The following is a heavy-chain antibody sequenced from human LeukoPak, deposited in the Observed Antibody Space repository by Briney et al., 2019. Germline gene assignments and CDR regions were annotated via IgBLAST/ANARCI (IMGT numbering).Heavy chain of an antibody. J-gene: IGHJ4*02. V-gene: IGHV4-4*07. CDR2: IYNSGST. CDR1: GGSISSDY. CDR3: AREGYSYGYRYFFDF. D-gene: IGHD5-18*01. Sequence: PSETRSLTWTVSGGSISSDYWSWIRQPAGKGLEWIGHIYNSGSTNYNPSLKSRVTMSVDTSKNQFSLKLSSVTAADTAMYYCAREGYSYGYRYFFDFWGQGTLVTVSS.